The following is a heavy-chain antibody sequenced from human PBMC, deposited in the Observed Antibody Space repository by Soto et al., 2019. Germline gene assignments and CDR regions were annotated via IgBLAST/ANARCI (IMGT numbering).Heavy chain of an antibody. V-gene: IGHV4-59*01. CDR2: IYYSGST. CDR3: ARGGWSNDY. Sequence: QVQLQESGPGLVKPSETLSLTCTVSGGSISSYYRSWIRQPPGRGLEWIGYIYYSGSTNYNPSLKSRVTMSVDTSKNEFSLKLSFVTAADTAVYYCARGGWSNDYWGQGTLVTVSS. J-gene: IGHJ4*02. CDR1: GGSISSYY.